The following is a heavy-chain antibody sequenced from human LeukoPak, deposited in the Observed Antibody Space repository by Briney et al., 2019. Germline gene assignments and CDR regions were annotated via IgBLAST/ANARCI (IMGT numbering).Heavy chain of an antibody. CDR3: ARGVSYYDRGAFDI. CDR2: VTASGGAK. Sequence: GGSLRLSCEVSGFIFSDYYMSWIRQAPGKGLEWISHVTASGGAKYYADSVKGRFTISRDDAKQSLYLQMNSLRAEDTAVYYCARGVSYYDRGAFDIWGKGTLVSVSS. V-gene: IGHV3-11*04. D-gene: IGHD3-22*01. CDR1: GFIFSDYY. J-gene: IGHJ3*02.